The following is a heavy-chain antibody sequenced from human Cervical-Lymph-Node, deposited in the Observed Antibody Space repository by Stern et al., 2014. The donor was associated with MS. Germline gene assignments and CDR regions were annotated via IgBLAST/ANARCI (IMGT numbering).Heavy chain of an antibody. CDR1: GGTFSSYA. Sequence: QVQLVQSGAEVKKPGYSVKVSCKASGGTFSSYAISWVRKAPGQGLECMGGIIPIFGTANYAQKFLGRVTITADESTSTAYMELSSLRSEDTAVYYCARVKLYGMDVWGQGTTVTVSS. CDR3: ARVKLYGMDV. CDR2: IIPIFGTA. J-gene: IGHJ6*02. V-gene: IGHV1-69*01.